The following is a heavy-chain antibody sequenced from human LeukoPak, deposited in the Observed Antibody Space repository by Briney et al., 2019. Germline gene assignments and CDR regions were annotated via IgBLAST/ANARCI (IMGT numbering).Heavy chain of an antibody. V-gene: IGHV1-69*13. CDR3: ARTIAAADHYYYYYMDV. CDR1: GGTFSSYA. J-gene: IGHJ6*03. Sequence: SVKVSCKASGGTFSSYAISWVRQAPGQGLEWMGGIIPIFGTANYAQKFQGRVTITADESTSTAYMELSSLRSEDTAVYYCARTIAAADHYYYYYMDVWGKGTTVTVSS. CDR2: IIPIFGTA. D-gene: IGHD6-13*01.